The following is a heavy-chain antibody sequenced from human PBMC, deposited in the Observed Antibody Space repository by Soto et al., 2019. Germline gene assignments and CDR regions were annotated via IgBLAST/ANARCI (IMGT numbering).Heavy chain of an antibody. Sequence: GGSLRLSCAASGFSFSDYSMNWVRQAPGKGLEWVSAITGSGGDTYHADSVKGRFTISRDNSKNTLYLQMNSLRAEDTAVYYCAKVGPSAPTDYWGQGTLVTVSS. CDR2: ITGSGGDT. J-gene: IGHJ4*02. V-gene: IGHV3-23*01. CDR1: GFSFSDYS. CDR3: AKVGPSAPTDY.